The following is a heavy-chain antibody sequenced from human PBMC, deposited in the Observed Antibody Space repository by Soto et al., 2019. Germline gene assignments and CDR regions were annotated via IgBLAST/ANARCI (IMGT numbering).Heavy chain of an antibody. CDR3: ARDLAKGGGSAGFDY. J-gene: IGHJ4*02. Sequence: ASVKVSCKASGNTFASHGFSWVRQAPGQGLEWMGWINPKSGGTMYPQKFQGRVTMTWDTSISTAYMALTRLRSDDTAVYYCARDLAKGGGSAGFDYWGQGTLVTVSS. CDR1: GNTFASHG. D-gene: IGHD1-26*01. CDR2: INPKSGGT. V-gene: IGHV1-2*02.